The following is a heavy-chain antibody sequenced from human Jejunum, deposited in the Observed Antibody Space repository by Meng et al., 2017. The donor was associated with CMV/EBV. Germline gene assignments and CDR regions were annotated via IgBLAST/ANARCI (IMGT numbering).Heavy chain of an antibody. CDR3: GRDSMKGGGFDC. CDR2: IKNQADNYVT. V-gene: IGHV3-72*01. D-gene: IGHD3-10*01. CDR1: GFPFSYHH. Sequence: SGFPFSYHHMDWVRQAPGKGLEWVGRIKNQADNYVTEYAASVRGRFTISRDVPRNSLYLQMNSLKSEDTALYYCGRDSMKGGGFDCWGQGSLVTVSS. J-gene: IGHJ4*02.